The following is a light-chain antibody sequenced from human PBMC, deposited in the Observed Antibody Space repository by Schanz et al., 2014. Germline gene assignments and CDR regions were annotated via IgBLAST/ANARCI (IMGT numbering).Light chain of an antibody. J-gene: IGKJ1*01. CDR3: QQSNTIPWT. CDR2: AAS. Sequence: DIQMTQSPSTLSAFVGDRVTITCRASQSITSWLAWYQQKPGKAPKLLIYAASSLQSGVSPRFSGSGSGTDFTHTISSLQPEDIATYYCQQSNTIPWTFGQGTKVEIK. V-gene: IGKV1-39*01. CDR1: QSITSW.